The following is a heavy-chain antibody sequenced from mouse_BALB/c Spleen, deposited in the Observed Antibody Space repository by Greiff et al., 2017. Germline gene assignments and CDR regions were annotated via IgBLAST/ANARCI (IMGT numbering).Heavy chain of an antibody. V-gene: IGHV5-6*01. Sequence: EVKLMESGGDLVKPGGSLKLSCAASGFTFSSYGMSWVRQTPDKRLEWVATISSGGSYTYYPDSVKGRFTISRDNAKNTLYLQMSSLKSEDTAMFYCATYRYGDYWGQGTTLTVSS. CDR1: GFTFSSYG. D-gene: IGHD2-14*01. CDR3: ATYRYGDY. CDR2: ISSGGSYT. J-gene: IGHJ2*01.